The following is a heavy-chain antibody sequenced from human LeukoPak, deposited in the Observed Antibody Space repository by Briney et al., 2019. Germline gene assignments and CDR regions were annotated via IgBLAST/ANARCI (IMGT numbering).Heavy chain of an antibody. CDR3: ARGGPCSGSYEWWFDP. CDR2: IIPIFGTA. V-gene: IGHV1-69*01. J-gene: IGHJ5*02. D-gene: IGHD1-26*01. Sequence: SSVKVSCKASAGTFSSYAISWVRHAPGQGLEWMGGIIPIFGTANYAQKCQGGVTITAAESTSTAYMELSRLRSEDTAVYYCARGGPCSGSYEWWFDPWGQGTLVTVSS. CDR1: AGTFSSYA.